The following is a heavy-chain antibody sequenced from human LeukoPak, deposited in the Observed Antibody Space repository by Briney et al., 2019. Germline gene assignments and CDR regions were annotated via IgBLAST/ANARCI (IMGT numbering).Heavy chain of an antibody. CDR2: IKSKTDGGTT. CDR1: GFTFSNAW. Sequence: GGSLRLSCAASGFTFSNAWMSWVGQAPGKGLEWVGRIKSKTDGGTTDYAAPVKGRFTISRDDSKNTLYLQMNSLKTEDTAVYYCIWSDGGYFDYWGQGTLVTVSS. CDR3: IWSDGGYFDY. V-gene: IGHV3-15*01. D-gene: IGHD3-3*01. J-gene: IGHJ4*02.